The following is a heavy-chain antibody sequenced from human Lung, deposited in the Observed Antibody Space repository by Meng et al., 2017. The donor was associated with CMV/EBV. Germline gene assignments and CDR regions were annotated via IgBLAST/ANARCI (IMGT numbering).Heavy chain of an antibody. Sequence: LXXAASGFTFANAWMSWVRQSPGKGLEWVARVRSGGGTTEYAAPVRGRFSISRDDSYNTLYLQMNSLKTEDTDIYYCATDRPEVLAQIDYWGQGALVTVSS. V-gene: IGHV3-15*01. D-gene: IGHD3-3*02. CDR3: ATDRPEVLAQIDY. CDR2: VRSGGGTT. J-gene: IGHJ4*02. CDR1: GFTFANAW.